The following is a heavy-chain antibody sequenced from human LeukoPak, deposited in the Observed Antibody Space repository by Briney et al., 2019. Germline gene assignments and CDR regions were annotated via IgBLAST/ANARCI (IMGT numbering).Heavy chain of an antibody. CDR3: SRGGGRMRIYGKKWFDP. D-gene: IGHD3-16*01. V-gene: IGHV4-59*12. CDR1: GESISGFY. Sequence: SETLSLTCTVSGESISGFYWTWIRQPPGKGLEWIGYIYYSGSTNYNPSLKSRVTISVDTSKNQFSLKLSSVTAADTAVYYCSRGGGRMRIYGKKWFDPWGQGTLVTVSS. CDR2: IYYSGST. J-gene: IGHJ5*02.